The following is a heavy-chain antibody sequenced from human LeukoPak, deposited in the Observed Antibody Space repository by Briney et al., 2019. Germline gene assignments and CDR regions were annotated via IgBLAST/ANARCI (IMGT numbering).Heavy chain of an antibody. V-gene: IGHV3-9*01. Sequence: PGGSLRLSCAASGFTFDDYAMHWVRQAPGKGLEWVSGISWNSGSIGYADSVKGRFTISRDNAKNSLYLQMNSLRAEDTALYYCAKDISHWGNFNFDYWGQGTLVTVSS. CDR1: GFTFDDYA. CDR3: AKDISHWGNFNFDY. CDR2: ISWNSGSI. D-gene: IGHD4-23*01. J-gene: IGHJ4*02.